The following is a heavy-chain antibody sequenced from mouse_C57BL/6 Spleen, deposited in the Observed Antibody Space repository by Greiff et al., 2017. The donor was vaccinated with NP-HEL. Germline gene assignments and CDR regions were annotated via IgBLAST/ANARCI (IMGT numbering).Heavy chain of an antibody. CDR3: ARWLRHYYYAMDY. J-gene: IGHJ4*01. Sequence: VQLQQPGAELVKPGASVKMSCKASGYTFTSYWITWVKQRPGQGLEWIGDIYPGSGSTNYNEKFKSKATLTVDTSSSTAYMQLSSLTSEDSAVYYCARWLRHYYYAMDYWGQGTSVTVSS. V-gene: IGHV1-55*01. D-gene: IGHD2-2*01. CDR2: IYPGSGST. CDR1: GYTFTSYW.